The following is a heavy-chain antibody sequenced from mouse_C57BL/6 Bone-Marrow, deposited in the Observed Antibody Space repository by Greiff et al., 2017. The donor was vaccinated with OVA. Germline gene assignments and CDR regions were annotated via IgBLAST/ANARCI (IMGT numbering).Heavy chain of an antibody. CDR1: GYTFTSYG. CDR2: IYPRSGNT. V-gene: IGHV1-81*01. D-gene: IGHD1-1*01. Sequence: QVQLQQSGAELARPGASVKLSCKASGYTFTSYGISWVKQRTGQGLEWIGEIYPRSGNTYYNEKFKGKATLTADKSSSTAYMELRSLTSEDSAVYFCARSKLLRYQGYFDVWGTGTTVTVSS. J-gene: IGHJ1*03. CDR3: ARSKLLRYQGYFDV.